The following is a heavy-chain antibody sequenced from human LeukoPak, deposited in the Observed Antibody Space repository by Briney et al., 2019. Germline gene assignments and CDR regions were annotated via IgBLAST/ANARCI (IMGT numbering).Heavy chain of an antibody. CDR1: GGSFSGYY. V-gene: IGHV4-34*01. CDR3: ARGLGGDYFDY. Sequence: SETLSLTCAVYGGSFSGYYWSWIRQPPGKGLEWIGEINHSGSTNYNPSLKSRVTISVDTSKNQFSLKLSSVTAADTAVYYCARGLGGDYFDYWGQGTLVTVSS. J-gene: IGHJ4*02. CDR2: INHSGST. D-gene: IGHD3-16*01.